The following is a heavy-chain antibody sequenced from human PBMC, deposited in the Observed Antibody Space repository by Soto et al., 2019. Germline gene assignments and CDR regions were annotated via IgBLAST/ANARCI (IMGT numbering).Heavy chain of an antibody. CDR1: GGSISSYY. V-gene: IGHV4-4*07. J-gene: IGHJ3*02. CDR2: IYTSGST. CDR3: ARDRRSSGWSPPIDAFDI. Sequence: QVQLQESGPGLVKPSETLSLTCTVSGGSISSYYWSWIRQPAGKGLEWIGRIYTSGSTNYNPSLKSRVPMSVDTSKNQFSLTLRSVTAADTAVYYCARDRRSSGWSPPIDAFDIWGQGTMVTVSS. D-gene: IGHD6-19*01.